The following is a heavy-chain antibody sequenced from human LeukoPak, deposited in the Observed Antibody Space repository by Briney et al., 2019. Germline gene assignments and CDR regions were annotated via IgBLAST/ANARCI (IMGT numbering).Heavy chain of an antibody. CDR3: AKMQGIAATGDIPY. CDR2: IYYDENNK. V-gene: IGHV3-33*06. CDR1: GFTFTNYG. Sequence: GGSLRLSCAASGFTFTNYGMHWVRQAPGKGLEWVAVIYYDENNKYYADSVKGRFTISRDNSKNILYLQMNSLRVEDTAVYYCAKMQGIAATGDIPYWGQGTLVTVSS. D-gene: IGHD6-13*01. J-gene: IGHJ4*02.